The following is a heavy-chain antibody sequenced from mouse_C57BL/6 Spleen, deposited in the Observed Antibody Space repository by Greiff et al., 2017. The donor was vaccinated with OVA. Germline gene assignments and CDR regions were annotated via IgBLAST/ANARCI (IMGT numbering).Heavy chain of an antibody. V-gene: IGHV5-12*01. Sequence: EVMLVESGGGLVQPGGSLKLSCAASGFTFSDYYMYWVRQTPEKRLEWVAYISNGGGSTYYPDTVKGRFTISRDNAKNTLYLQMSRLKSEDTAMYYCARHGPRKYFDVWGTGTTVTVSS. J-gene: IGHJ1*03. CDR2: ISNGGGST. CDR3: ARHGPRKYFDV. CDR1: GFTFSDYY.